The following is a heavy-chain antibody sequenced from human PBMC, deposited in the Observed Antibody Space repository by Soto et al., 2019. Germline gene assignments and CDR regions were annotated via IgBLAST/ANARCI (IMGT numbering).Heavy chain of an antibody. D-gene: IGHD3-3*01. CDR2: IYWNDDK. J-gene: IGHJ4*02. CDR3: AHRPLRTIFGVVIPYYFDY. Sequence: SGPTLVNPTQTLTLTCTFSGFSLSTSGVGVGWIRQPPGKALEWLALIYWNDDKRYSPSLKSRLTITKDTSKNQVVLTMTNMDPVDTATYYCAHRPLRTIFGVVIPYYFDYWGQGTLVTVSS. V-gene: IGHV2-5*01. CDR1: GFSLSTSGVG.